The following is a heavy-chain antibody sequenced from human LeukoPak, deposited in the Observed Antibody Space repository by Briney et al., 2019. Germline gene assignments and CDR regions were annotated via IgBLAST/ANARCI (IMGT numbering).Heavy chain of an antibody. Sequence: GASVKVSCKASGGTFSSYAISWVRQATGQGLEWMGWMNPNSGNTGYAQKFQGRVTMTRNTSISTAYMELSSLRSEDTAVYYCARSEVISSWYLASIYYFDYWGQGTLVTVSS. D-gene: IGHD6-13*01. J-gene: IGHJ4*02. CDR3: ARSEVISSWYLASIYYFDY. CDR1: GGTFSSYA. CDR2: MNPNSGNT. V-gene: IGHV1-8*02.